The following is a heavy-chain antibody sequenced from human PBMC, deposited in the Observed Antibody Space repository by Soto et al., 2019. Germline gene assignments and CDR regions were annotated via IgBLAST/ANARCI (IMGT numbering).Heavy chain of an antibody. CDR3: ARDANKRSITIFGVVTVSAS. D-gene: IGHD3-3*01. V-gene: IGHV3-7*01. J-gene: IGHJ5*01. Sequence: GGSLRLSCAASGFTFSSYWMSWVRQAPVKGLEWVANIKQDGSEKYYVDSVKGRFTISRDNAKNSLYLQMNSLRAEDTAVYYCARDANKRSITIFGVVTVSASWGLGTLVTVSS. CDR1: GFTFSSYW. CDR2: IKQDGSEK.